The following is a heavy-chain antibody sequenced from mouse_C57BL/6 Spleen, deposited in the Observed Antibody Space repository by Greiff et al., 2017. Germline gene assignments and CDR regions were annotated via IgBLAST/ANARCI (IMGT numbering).Heavy chain of an antibody. CDR2: IYPSDSET. J-gene: IGHJ2*01. Sequence: VQLQQPGAELVRPGSSVKLSCKASGYTFTSYWMDWVKQRPGQGLEWIGNIYPSDSETHNNQKFKDKATLTVDKSSSTAYMQLSSLTSEDSAVYYCVTSNWDRGYFDYWGQGTTLTVSS. D-gene: IGHD4-1*01. CDR1: GYTFTSYW. CDR3: VTSNWDRGYFDY. V-gene: IGHV1-61*01.